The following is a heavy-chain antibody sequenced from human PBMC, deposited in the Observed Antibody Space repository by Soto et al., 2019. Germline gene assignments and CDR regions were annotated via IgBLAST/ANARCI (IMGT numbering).Heavy chain of an antibody. CDR2: ISSSSSYI. D-gene: IGHD6-19*01. J-gene: IGHJ5*02. CDR1: GFTLSSYS. V-gene: IGHV3-21*01. Sequence: PGGSLRLSCAASGFTLSSYSMNWVRQAPGKGLEWVSSISSSSSYIYYADSVKGKFTISRDNAKNSLYLQMNSLRAEDTAVYYCARTTQWQVDLCWFDPWGQGTLVTVSS. CDR3: ARTTQWQVDLCWFDP.